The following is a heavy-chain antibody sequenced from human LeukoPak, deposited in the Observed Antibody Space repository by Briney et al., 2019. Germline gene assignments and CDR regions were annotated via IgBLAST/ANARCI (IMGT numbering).Heavy chain of an antibody. J-gene: IGHJ6*02. CDR1: GGTFSSDA. CDR2: IIPISGIV. V-gene: IGHV1-69*13. CDR3: ARDKELRGNHYGMDV. Sequence: GASVKVSCKASGGTFSSDAVSWVRQAPGQGLEWMGGIIPISGIVNYAQKFQGRVTITADESTSTAYMELSSLRSEDTAVYYCARDKELRGNHYGMDVWGQGTTVTVSS. D-gene: IGHD3-10*01.